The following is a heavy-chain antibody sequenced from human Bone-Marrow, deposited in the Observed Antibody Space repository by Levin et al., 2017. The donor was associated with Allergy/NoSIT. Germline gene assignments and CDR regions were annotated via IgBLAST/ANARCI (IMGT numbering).Heavy chain of an antibody. CDR2: IYYSGRT. Sequence: HSQTLSLTCTVSGGSITNFYWSWIRQPPGKGLEWIGFIYYSGRTIYNPALKSRLTTSVDTSKNQFSLKLSSVTAADTAVYYCARDAGDLVGYFDVWGRGTPVTVSS. CDR3: ARDAGDLVGYFDV. CDR1: GGSITNFY. J-gene: IGHJ2*01. D-gene: IGHD2-2*01. V-gene: IGHV4-59*01.